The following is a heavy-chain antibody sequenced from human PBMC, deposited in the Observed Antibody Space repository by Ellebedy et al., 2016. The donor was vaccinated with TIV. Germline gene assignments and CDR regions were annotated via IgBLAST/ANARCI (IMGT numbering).Heavy chain of an antibody. CDR2: MAEYDGRT. V-gene: IGHV3-23*01. D-gene: IGHD7-27*01. CDR1: GFTFSSYA. CDR3: TKRAENWGFFDY. J-gene: IGHJ4*02. Sequence: PGGSLRLSCATSGFTFSSYAMNWVRQAPGKGLEGVSAMAEYDGRTFYADSVRGRFTISRDNSANILFLHMHSMRAEDTAIYYCTKRAENWGFFDYWGQGARVTVSS.